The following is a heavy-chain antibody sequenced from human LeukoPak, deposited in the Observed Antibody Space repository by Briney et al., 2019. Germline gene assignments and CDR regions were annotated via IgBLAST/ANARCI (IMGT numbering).Heavy chain of an antibody. CDR1: GGSISSYY. D-gene: IGHD3-10*01. CDR3: ARAGEQGVILFKYYYMDV. J-gene: IGHJ6*03. Sequence: SETLPLTCTVSGGSISSYYWSWIRQPPGKGLEWIGYIYYSGSTNYNPSLKSRVTISVDTSKNQFSLKLSSVTAADTAVCYCARAGEQGVILFKYYYMDVWGKGTTVTVSS. V-gene: IGHV4-59*01. CDR2: IYYSGST.